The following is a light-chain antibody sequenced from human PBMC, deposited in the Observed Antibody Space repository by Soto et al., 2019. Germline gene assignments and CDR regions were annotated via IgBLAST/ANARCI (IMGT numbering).Light chain of an antibody. Sequence: QSVLTQPASVSGSPGQSITISCTGTSSDAGNYNFVSWYQQHPGKAPKVTIYEDSTRPSGVSNRISGSKSGNTASLTISGLQAEDEADYYCCSYAGSSTSWVFGGGTKLTVL. J-gene: IGLJ3*02. CDR1: SSDAGNYNF. CDR3: CSYAGSSTSWV. V-gene: IGLV2-23*01. CDR2: EDS.